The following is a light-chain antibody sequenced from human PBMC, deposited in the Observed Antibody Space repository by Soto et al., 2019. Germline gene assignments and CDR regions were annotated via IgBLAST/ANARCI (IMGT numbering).Light chain of an antibody. V-gene: IGKV3-20*01. CDR3: QQYGRSPPYT. J-gene: IGKJ2*01. CDR1: QSVSGNY. Sequence: EIELTQSPGTLSLSPGERATLSCRASQSVSGNYLAWYQQKPGQSPRLLIYCSSDRATGIADRFSRSGSETDFTLTISRVDPEDFAVYYCQQYGRSPPYTFGQGTRLEI. CDR2: CSS.